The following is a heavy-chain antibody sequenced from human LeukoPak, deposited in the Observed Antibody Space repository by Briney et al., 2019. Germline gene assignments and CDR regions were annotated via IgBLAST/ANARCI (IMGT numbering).Heavy chain of an antibody. CDR3: ARVSIDSSGYYYHY. Sequence: ASVKVSCKASGYTFTGYYMHWVRQAPGQGLEWKGRINPNSGGTNYAQKFQGRVTMTRDTSISTAYMELSRLRSDDTAVYYCARVSIDSSGYYYHYWGQGTLVTVSS. CDR2: INPNSGGT. J-gene: IGHJ4*02. D-gene: IGHD3-22*01. CDR1: GYTFTGYY. V-gene: IGHV1-2*06.